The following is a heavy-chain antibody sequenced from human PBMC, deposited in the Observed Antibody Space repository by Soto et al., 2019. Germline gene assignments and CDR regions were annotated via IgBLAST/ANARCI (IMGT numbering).Heavy chain of an antibody. V-gene: IGHV3-11*06. D-gene: IGHD2-2*01. CDR3: ARGIVVVPAATRVIYYYYGMDV. J-gene: IGHJ6*02. CDR2: ISSSSSYT. Sequence: AGGSLRLSCAASGFTFSDYYMSWIRQAPGKGLEWVSYISSSSSYTNYADSVKGRFTISRDNAKNSLYLQMNSLRAEDTAVYYCARGIVVVPAATRVIYYYYGMDVWGQGTTVTVSS. CDR1: GFTFSDYY.